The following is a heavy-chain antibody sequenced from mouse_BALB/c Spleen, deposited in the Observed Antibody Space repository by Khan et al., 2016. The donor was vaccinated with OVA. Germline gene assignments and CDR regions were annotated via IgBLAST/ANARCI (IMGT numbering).Heavy chain of an antibody. CDR2: INTNTGEP. V-gene: IGHV9-3*02. D-gene: IGHD2-14*01. J-gene: IGHJ4*01. Sequence: QVQLKQSGPELKKPGETVQISCKASGFTFTNYGMNWVRQAPGKGLKWMGWINTNTGEPTFTDDFKGRFAFSLENSSSTAYLQINSLKNDDTATYFCARVGYNGTMDFWGQGTSVTVSS. CDR1: GFTFTNYG. CDR3: ARVGYNGTMDF.